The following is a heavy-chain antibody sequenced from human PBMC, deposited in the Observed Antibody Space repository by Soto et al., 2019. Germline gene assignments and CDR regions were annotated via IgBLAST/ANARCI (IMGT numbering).Heavy chain of an antibody. CDR2: ISYDGSNK. CDR1: GFTFSSYA. J-gene: IGHJ3*02. V-gene: IGHV3-30-3*01. Sequence: LGGFLRLSCAASGFTFSSYAMHWVRQAPGKGLEWVAVISYDGSNKYYADSVKGRFTISRDNSKNTLYLQMNSLRAEDTAVYYCARADAFDIWGQGTMVTVS. CDR3: ARADAFDI.